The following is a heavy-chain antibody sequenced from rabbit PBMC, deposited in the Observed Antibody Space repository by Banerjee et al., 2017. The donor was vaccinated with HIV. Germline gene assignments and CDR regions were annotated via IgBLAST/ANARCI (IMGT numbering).Heavy chain of an antibody. D-gene: IGHD3-1*01. J-gene: IGHJ4*01. V-gene: IGHV1S45*01. Sequence: QEQLEESGGDLVQPEGSLTLTCTASGLSFSSSYYMCWVRQAPGKGLEWIGCINTGSRNAYYASWVISRFTISKTSSTTVALHMTSLTAADTATYFCARDGGGAGFALWGPGTLVTVS. CDR1: GLSFSSSYY. CDR2: INTGSRNA. CDR3: ARDGGGAGFAL.